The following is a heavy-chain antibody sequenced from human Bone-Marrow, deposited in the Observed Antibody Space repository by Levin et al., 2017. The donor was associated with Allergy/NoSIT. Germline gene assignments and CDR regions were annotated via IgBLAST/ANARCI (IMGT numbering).Heavy chain of an antibody. CDR3: ARDAGLDTGSYYHFDS. CDR2: IWYDGSKK. V-gene: IGHV3-33*01. D-gene: IGHD1-26*01. CDR1: GFTFSSYG. Sequence: GESLKISCAASGFTFSSYGFHWVRQAPGKGLEWLAVIWYDGSKKYNADSVKGRFTISRNNSKNTLYLQMNSLRAEDTAVYYCARDAGLDTGSYYHFDSWRQATLVTV. J-gene: IGHJ4*02.